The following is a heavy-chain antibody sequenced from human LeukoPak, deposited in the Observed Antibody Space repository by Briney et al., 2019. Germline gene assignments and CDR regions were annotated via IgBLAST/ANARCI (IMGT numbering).Heavy chain of an antibody. V-gene: IGHV3-21*01. CDR1: GFTFSSYS. CDR3: ARDWFSSGPQTDAFDI. D-gene: IGHD6-19*01. J-gene: IGHJ3*02. Sequence: GGSLRLSCAASGFTFSSYSMNWVRQAPGKGLEWVSSISSSSSYIYYADSVKGRFTISRDNAKNSLYLQMNSLRAEDTAVYYCARDWFSSGPQTDAFDIWGQGTMVTVSS. CDR2: ISSSSSYI.